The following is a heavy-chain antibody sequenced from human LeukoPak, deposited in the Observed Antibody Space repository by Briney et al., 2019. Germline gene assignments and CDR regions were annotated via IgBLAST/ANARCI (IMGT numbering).Heavy chain of an antibody. V-gene: IGHV4-38-2*02. CDR2: IYHSGST. Sequence: SETLSLTCTVSGYSISSGYYWGWIRQPPGKGLEWIGSIYHSGSTYYNPSLKSRVTISVDTSKNQFSLKLSSVTAADSAVYYCARGVLRGTMVRGVNPPYFDYWGQGTLVTVSS. CDR1: GYSISSGYY. CDR3: ARGVLRGTMVRGVNPPYFDY. D-gene: IGHD3-10*01. J-gene: IGHJ4*02.